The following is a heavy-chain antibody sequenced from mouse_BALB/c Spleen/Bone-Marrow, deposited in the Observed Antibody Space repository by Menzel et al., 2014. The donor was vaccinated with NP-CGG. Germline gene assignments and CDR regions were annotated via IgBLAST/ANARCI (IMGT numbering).Heavy chain of an antibody. CDR3: ARGIDDYVAWFAY. D-gene: IGHD2-4*01. Sequence: VQLQQFGAELARPGVSVKISCKGSGYTFTDDAMHWVEQSHAKSLEWLGVISTYYGDASYNQKFMGTATMTVDKSSSTAYMELARLASEDSAIYYCARGIDDYVAWFAYWGQGTLVTVSA. J-gene: IGHJ3*01. V-gene: IGHV1S137*01. CDR1: GYTFTDDA. CDR2: ISTYYGDA.